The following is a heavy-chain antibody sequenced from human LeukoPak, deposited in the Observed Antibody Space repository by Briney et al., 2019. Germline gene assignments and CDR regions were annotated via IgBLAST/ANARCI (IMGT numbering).Heavy chain of an antibody. J-gene: IGHJ4*02. CDR3: AAWGSGLDY. D-gene: IGHD7-27*01. Sequence: GGSLRLSCAASGFAFSSYGMHWVRQAPGKGLEWVAVIWYDGSNKYYADSVKGRFTVSRDNSRNTLYLQMNSLRAEDTAVYYCAAWGSGLDYWGQGTLVTVSS. CDR2: IWYDGSNK. CDR1: GFAFSSYG. V-gene: IGHV3-33*01.